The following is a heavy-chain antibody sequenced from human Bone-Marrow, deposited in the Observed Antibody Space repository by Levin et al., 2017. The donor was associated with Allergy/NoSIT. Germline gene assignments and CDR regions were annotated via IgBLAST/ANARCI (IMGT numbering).Heavy chain of an antibody. CDR3: ARGVPDTPLAFDF. J-gene: IGHJ4*02. CDR2: IYSGGST. Sequence: GGSLRLSCAASGFTVSSNYMNWVRQAPGKGLEWVSVIYSGGSTYYTDSVKGRFTISRDNSKNTVYLQMNSLRTEDTAVYYCARGVPDTPLAFDFWGQGTLVTVSS. V-gene: IGHV3-66*02. D-gene: IGHD2-2*01. CDR1: GFTVSSNY.